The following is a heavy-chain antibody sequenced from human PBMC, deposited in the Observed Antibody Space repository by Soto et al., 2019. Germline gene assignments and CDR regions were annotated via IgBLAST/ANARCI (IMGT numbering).Heavy chain of an antibody. J-gene: IGHJ4*02. Sequence: SVKVSCKASGGTFSSYAISWVRQAPGQGLEWMGGIIPLFGTANYAQKFQGRVTITADESTSTAYMELSSLRSEDTAVYYCARGTLSYYYDSGGFLNFDYWGQGTLVTVSS. CDR1: GGTFSSYA. CDR3: ARGTLSYYYDSGGFLNFDY. D-gene: IGHD3-22*01. V-gene: IGHV1-69*13. CDR2: IIPLFGTA.